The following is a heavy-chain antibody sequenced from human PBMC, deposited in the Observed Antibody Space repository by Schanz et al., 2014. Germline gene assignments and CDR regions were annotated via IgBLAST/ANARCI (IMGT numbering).Heavy chain of an antibody. CDR2: ISSGSSYA. D-gene: IGHD3-10*01. V-gene: IGHV3-11*05. CDR1: GFTFRDYY. J-gene: IGHJ6*02. CDR3: AREYDDRRGYGTGYCLGDCMDV. Sequence: VQLLDSGGGLVQPGGSLRLSCAASGFTFRDYYMSWIRQAPGKGLEWVSDISSGSSYANYADSVKGRFTISRDNAKNSEYLKMNRLRAEDTAVYDCAREYDDRRGYGTGYCLGDCMDVWGQGTTVTVSS.